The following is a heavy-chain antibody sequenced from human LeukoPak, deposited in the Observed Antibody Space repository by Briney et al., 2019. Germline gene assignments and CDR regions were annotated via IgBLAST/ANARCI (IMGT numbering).Heavy chain of an antibody. J-gene: IGHJ3*02. D-gene: IGHD3-22*01. CDR1: RFTFSRYS. V-gene: IGHV3-48*02. Sequence: GGSLRLSCAASRFTFSRYSMHRVRQAPGKGLEWVSYISTSSTTIYYADSVKGRFTISRDNAKNTLYLQMNSLRDEDRAMYYCARDKYYYDGSAFDIWGQGTMVTVSS. CDR3: ARDKYYYDGSAFDI. CDR2: ISTSSTTI.